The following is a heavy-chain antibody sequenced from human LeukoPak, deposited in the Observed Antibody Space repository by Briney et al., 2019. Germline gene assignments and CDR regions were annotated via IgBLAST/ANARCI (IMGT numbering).Heavy chain of an antibody. CDR1: GFTFSSYG. V-gene: IGHV3-30*02. D-gene: IGHD4-17*01. CDR3: AREGALPVTKDAFDI. CDR2: IRYDGSNK. J-gene: IGHJ3*02. Sequence: GGSLRLSCAASGFTFSSYGMHWVRQAAGKGLEWVAFIRYDGSNKYYADSVKGRFTISRENAKNSLYLQMNSLRAEETAVYYCAREGALPVTKDAFDIWGQGTMVTVSS.